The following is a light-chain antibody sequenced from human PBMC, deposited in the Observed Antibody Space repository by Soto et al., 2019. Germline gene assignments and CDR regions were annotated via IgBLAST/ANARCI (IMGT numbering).Light chain of an antibody. J-gene: IGKJ1*01. CDR1: QGISNY. CDR2: AAS. CDR3: QKYNSAPRT. Sequence: DIQMTQSPSSLSASVGDRVTITCRASQGISNYLAWYQQKPGKVPMLLIYAASTLQSGVPSRFSGSGSGTDFTLPISSLQPEDVATYYCQKYNSAPRTFGQGNKVEIK. V-gene: IGKV1-27*01.